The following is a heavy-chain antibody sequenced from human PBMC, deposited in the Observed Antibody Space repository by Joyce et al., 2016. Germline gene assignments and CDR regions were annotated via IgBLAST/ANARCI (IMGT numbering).Heavy chain of an antibody. J-gene: IGHJ2*01. V-gene: IGHV4-38-2*01. CDR2: FYLHGIT. CDR3: ARRPYNVHTPLGSDWYFDL. D-gene: IGHD5-18*01. Sequence: QVQLQESGPGLVKPSETLSLPCGVSGLSFDLHSFWGWIRQPPGKGLEWIGNFYLHGITHYRPALKSRVTISMDTSKNQFPLNLNSLTAADTAVYFCARRPYNVHTPLGSDWYFDLWGRGTLVTVSS. CDR1: GLSFDLHSF.